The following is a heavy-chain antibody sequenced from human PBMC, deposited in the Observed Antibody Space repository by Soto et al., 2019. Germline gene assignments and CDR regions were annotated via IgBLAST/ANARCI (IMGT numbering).Heavy chain of an antibody. CDR2: IYHNGNS. J-gene: IGHJ4*02. V-gene: IGHV4-30-2*06. CDR3: ARVVGGSYWIGY. Sequence: PSEPLSLTCTLAGGYISSRGDSWSWLQQSPGKGLEWIAYIYHNGNSNYNPSLKSRVTISVDRSKNQFSLNLSSVTAADTAVYYCARVVGGSYWIGYWGEGTPVTVSS. D-gene: IGHD1-26*01. CDR1: GGYISSRGDS.